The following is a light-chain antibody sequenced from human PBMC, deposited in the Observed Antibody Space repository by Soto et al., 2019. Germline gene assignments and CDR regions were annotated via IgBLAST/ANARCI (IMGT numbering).Light chain of an antibody. J-gene: IGKJ1*01. CDR1: QSVSSN. V-gene: IGKV3-20*01. Sequence: EIVMTQYPANLSLSPGERATLSCRASQSVSSNLAWYQQKPGQAPRLLIYGASSRATGIPDRFSGSGSGTDFTLTISRLETEDFAVYYCQQYGSSTQTFGQGTKVDIK. CDR2: GAS. CDR3: QQYGSSTQT.